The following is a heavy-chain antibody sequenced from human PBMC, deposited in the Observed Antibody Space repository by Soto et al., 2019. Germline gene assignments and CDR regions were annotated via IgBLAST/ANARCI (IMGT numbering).Heavy chain of an antibody. Sequence: QVQLVESGGGVVQPVRSLRLSCAASGFTFSSYGMHWVRQAPGKGLEWVAVISYDGSNKYYADSVKGRFTISRDNSKNTLYLQMNSLRAEDTAVYYCAKVPYFGVLYYYMDVWGKGTTVTVSS. CDR1: GFTFSSYG. CDR3: AKVPYFGVLYYYMDV. J-gene: IGHJ6*03. V-gene: IGHV3-30*18. CDR2: ISYDGSNK. D-gene: IGHD3-3*01.